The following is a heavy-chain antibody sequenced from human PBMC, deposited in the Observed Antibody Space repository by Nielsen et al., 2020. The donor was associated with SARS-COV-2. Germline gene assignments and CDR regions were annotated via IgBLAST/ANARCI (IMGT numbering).Heavy chain of an antibody. J-gene: IGHJ4*02. Sequence: GSLRLSCAVSGFIFSSCAMSWVRQAPGKSLEWVSTISGSDSTYCADSVKGRFTISRDNSKNTVYLQMNSLRADDTAGYYCARGRGKYCGGDCYLFDDWGQGTLVTVSS. CDR1: GFIFSSCA. V-gene: IGHV3-23*01. D-gene: IGHD2-21*02. CDR3: ARGRGKYCGGDCYLFDD. CDR2: ISGSDST.